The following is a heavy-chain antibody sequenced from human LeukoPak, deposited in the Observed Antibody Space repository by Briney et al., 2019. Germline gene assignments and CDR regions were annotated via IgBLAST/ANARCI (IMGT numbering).Heavy chain of an antibody. CDR2: TWRG. CDR3: ARVPYSSERWFDP. D-gene: IGHD6-25*01. Sequence: WDTLSLTCTASGGSLTDGDDYGGWGRQSAGTGVHWLATTWRGASLNSRGTISLDTSQNQFSLKLSSVTAADTAVYYCARVPYSSERWFDPWGQGTLVTVSS. CDR1: GGSLTDGDDY. J-gene: IGHJ5*02. V-gene: IGHV4-39*07.